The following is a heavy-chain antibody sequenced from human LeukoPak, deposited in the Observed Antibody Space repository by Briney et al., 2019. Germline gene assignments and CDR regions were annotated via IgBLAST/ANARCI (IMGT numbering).Heavy chain of an antibody. J-gene: IGHJ6*03. V-gene: IGHV3-7*01. Sequence: PGGSLRLSCAASGFTFSSYWMSWVRQAPGKGLEWVANIKQDGSEKYYVDSVKGRFTISRDNAKNSLYLQMNSLRAEDTAVYYCAGVGWDCSGGSCYSHYMDVWGKGTTVTISS. D-gene: IGHD2-15*01. CDR1: GFTFSSYW. CDR2: IKQDGSEK. CDR3: AGVGWDCSGGSCYSHYMDV.